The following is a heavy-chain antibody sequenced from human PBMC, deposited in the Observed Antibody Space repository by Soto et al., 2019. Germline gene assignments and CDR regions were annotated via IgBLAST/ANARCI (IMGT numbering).Heavy chain of an antibody. CDR2: IYYSGRT. J-gene: IGHJ4*02. D-gene: IGHD2-15*01. Sequence: SETLSLTCTVSGISVSTSDNYWGWVRKPPGKGLDWIGNIYYSGRTFYNPSLRSRVTLSVDTSKNQCSLRLNSVSAADTAVYSCAGFVVPASRNSDFDYWGQGTLVTVSS. V-gene: IGHV4-39*01. CDR1: GISVSTSDNY. CDR3: AGFVVPASRNSDFDY.